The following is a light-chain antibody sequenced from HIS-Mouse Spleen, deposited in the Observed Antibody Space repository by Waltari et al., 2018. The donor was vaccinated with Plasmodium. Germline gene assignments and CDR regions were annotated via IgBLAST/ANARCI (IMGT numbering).Light chain of an antibody. CDR2: QDS. CDR1: KLGAKY. Sequence: SYKLTKPPPVPGSPGQTPSIPCSGDKLGAKYACWYQQKPGQSPVLVIYQDSKRPSGIPERFSGSNSGNTATLTISGTQAMDEADYYCQAWDSSTVVFGGGTKLTVL. CDR3: QAWDSSTVV. J-gene: IGLJ2*01. V-gene: IGLV3-1*01.